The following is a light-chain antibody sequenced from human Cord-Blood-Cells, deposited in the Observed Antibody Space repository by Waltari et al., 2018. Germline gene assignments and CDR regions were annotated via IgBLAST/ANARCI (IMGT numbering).Light chain of an antibody. V-gene: IGKV3-11*01. CDR1: QSVSSY. CDR3: QQRSNWPLFT. CDR2: DAS. J-gene: IGKJ3*01. Sequence: LSPGERATLSGRASQSVSSYLAWYQQKPGQAPRLLIYDASNRATGIPARFSGSGSGTDFTLTISSLEPEDFAVYYCQQRSNWPLFTFGPGTKVDIK.